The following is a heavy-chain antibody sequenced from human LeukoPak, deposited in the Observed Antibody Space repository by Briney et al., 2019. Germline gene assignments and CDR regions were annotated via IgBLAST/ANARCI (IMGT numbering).Heavy chain of an antibody. CDR1: GFAFSYYW. J-gene: IGHJ4*02. V-gene: IGHV3-7*03. CDR2: IKQDGSEK. D-gene: IGHD3-22*01. Sequence: GGSLRLSCAASGFAFSYYWMNWVRQAPGKGLEWVANIKQDGSEKNYVDSVKGRFTISRDNSKNTLYLQMNSLRAEDTAVYFCAKRGVVIRVILVGFHKEAYYFDSWGQGALVTVSS. CDR3: AKRGVVIRVILVGFHKEAYYFDS.